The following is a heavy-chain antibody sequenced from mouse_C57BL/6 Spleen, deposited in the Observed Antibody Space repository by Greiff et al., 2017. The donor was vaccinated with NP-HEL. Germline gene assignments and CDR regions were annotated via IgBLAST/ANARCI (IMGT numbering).Heavy chain of an antibody. J-gene: IGHJ2*01. D-gene: IGHD1-1*01. CDR3: ARPIYYGSSYDFDY. CDR2: INPNNGGT. CDR1: GYTFTDYY. V-gene: IGHV1-26*01. Sequence: EVQLQQSGPELVKPGASVKISCKASGYTFTDYYMNWVKQSHGKSLEWIGDINPNNGGTSYNQKFKGKATLTVDKSSSTAYMELRSLTSEDSAVYYCARPIYYGSSYDFDYWGQGTTLTVSS.